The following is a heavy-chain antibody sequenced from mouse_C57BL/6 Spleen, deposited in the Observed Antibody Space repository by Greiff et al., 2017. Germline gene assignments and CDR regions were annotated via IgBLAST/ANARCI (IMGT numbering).Heavy chain of an antibody. CDR2: INYDGSST. D-gene: IGHD2-4*01. CDR3: AREAPYDCDGGYYAMDY. CDR1: GFTFSDYY. Sequence: EVKVVESEGGLVQPGSSMKLSCTASGFTFSDYYMAWVRQVPEKGLEWVANINYDGSSTYYLDSLKSRFIISRDNAKNILYLQMSSLKSEDTATYYCAREAPYDCDGGYYAMDYWGQGTSVTVSS. J-gene: IGHJ4*01. V-gene: IGHV5-16*01.